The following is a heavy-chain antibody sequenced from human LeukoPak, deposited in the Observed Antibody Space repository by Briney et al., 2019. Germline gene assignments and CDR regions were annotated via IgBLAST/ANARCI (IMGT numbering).Heavy chain of an antibody. CDR3: ARVFEELWSGYDFHDHFDY. Sequence: GGSLRLSCAAPGFTFSSYWMSWVRQAPGKGLEWVANIKQDGSEKYYVDSVKGRFTISRDNAKNSLYLQMNSLRAEDTAVYYCARVFEELWSGYDFHDHFDYWGQGTLVTVSS. D-gene: IGHD5-12*01. CDR1: GFTFSSYW. CDR2: IKQDGSEK. J-gene: IGHJ4*02. V-gene: IGHV3-7*01.